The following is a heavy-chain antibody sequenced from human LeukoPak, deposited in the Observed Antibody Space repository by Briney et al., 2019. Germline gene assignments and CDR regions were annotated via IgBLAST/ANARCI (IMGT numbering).Heavy chain of an antibody. Sequence: GGSLRLSCAASGFTFSSYAMSWVRQAPGKGLEWVPAISGSGGSTYYADSVKGRFTISRDNSKNTLYLQMNSLRAEDTAVYYCAKSGGWYEIHFDYWGQGTLVTVSS. CDR2: ISGSGGST. V-gene: IGHV3-23*01. J-gene: IGHJ4*02. CDR3: AKSGGWYEIHFDY. D-gene: IGHD6-19*01. CDR1: GFTFSSYA.